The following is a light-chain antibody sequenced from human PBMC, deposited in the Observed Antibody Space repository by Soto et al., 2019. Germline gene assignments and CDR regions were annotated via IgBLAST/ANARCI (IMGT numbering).Light chain of an antibody. V-gene: IGLV2-14*01. CDR2: EVT. CDR3: SSYTSTTTD. J-gene: IGLJ1*01. Sequence: QSALTQPASVSGSPGQSITISCTGISSDGDDYKDVSWYQQHPGKAPKLMIYEVTYRPSGVSNRFSGSKSGNTASLTISGLQAEDEAAYYCSSYTSTTTDFGTGTKVTVL. CDR1: SSDGDDYKD.